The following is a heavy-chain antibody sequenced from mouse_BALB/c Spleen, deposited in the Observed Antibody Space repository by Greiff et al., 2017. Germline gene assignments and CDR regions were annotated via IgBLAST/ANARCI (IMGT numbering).Heavy chain of an antibody. J-gene: IGHJ2*01. D-gene: IGHD2-1*01. CDR1: GFTFSSYA. V-gene: IGHV5-9-4*01. CDR3: ARDRGWYDY. CDR2: ISSGGSYT. Sequence: EVKLVESGGGLVKPGGSLKLSCAASGFTFSSYAMSWVRQSPEKRLEWVAEISSGGSYTYYPDTVTGQFTISRDNAKNTLYLEMSSLRSEDTAMYYCARDRGWYDYWGQGTTLTVSS.